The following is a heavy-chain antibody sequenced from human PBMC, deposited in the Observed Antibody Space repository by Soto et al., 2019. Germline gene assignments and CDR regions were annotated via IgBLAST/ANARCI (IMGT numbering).Heavy chain of an antibody. Sequence: QVQLVESGGGVVQPGRSLRLSCAASGFTFSSYAMHWVRQAPGKGLEWVAVISYDGSNKYYADSVKGRFTISRDNSKNTLYLQMNSLRAEDTAVYYCARSFPVRIVVVPAAIQGSFDYWGQGTLVTVSS. D-gene: IGHD2-2*02. CDR2: ISYDGSNK. CDR3: ARSFPVRIVVVPAAIQGSFDY. J-gene: IGHJ4*02. CDR1: GFTFSSYA. V-gene: IGHV3-30-3*01.